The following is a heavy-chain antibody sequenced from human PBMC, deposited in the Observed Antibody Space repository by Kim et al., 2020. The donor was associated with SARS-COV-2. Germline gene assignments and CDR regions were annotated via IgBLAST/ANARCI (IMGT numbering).Heavy chain of an antibody. J-gene: IGHJ4*02. Sequence: VKCRFTISRENSKNTLSLRLNSLRAEDTALYYCAKDGGGWYTSGWYYFDYWGQGTRVTVSS. CDR3: AKDGGGWYTSGWYYFDY. D-gene: IGHD6-19*01. V-gene: IGHV3-23*01.